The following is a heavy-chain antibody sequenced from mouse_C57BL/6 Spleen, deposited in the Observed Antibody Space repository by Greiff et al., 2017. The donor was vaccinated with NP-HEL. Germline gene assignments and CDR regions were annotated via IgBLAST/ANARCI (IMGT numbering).Heavy chain of an antibody. CDR2: IYPGDGDT. CDR3: AKSGTDYAMDY. V-gene: IGHV1-80*01. CDR1: GYAFSSYW. D-gene: IGHD3-3*01. Sequence: QVHVQQPGAELVKPGSSVKISCKASGYAFSSYWMNWVKQRPGKGLEWIGQIYPGDGDTNYNGKFKGKATLTADKSSSTAYMQLSSLTSEDSAVYFCAKSGTDYAMDYWGQGTSVTVSS. J-gene: IGHJ4*01.